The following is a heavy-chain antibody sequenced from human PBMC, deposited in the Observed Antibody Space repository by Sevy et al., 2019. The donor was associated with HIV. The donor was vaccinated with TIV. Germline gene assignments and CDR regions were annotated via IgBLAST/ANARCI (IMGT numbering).Heavy chain of an antibody. J-gene: IGHJ5*02. CDR3: ARARYSGSYGGGWFDP. Sequence: SETLSLTCAVSGYSISSGYYWGWIRQPPGKGLEWIGSIYHSGSTYYNPSLKSRVTISVDTSKNQFSLKLSSVTAADTAVYYCARARYSGSYGGGWFDPWGQGTLVTVSS. CDR1: GYSISSGYY. V-gene: IGHV4-38-2*01. CDR2: IYHSGST. D-gene: IGHD1-26*01.